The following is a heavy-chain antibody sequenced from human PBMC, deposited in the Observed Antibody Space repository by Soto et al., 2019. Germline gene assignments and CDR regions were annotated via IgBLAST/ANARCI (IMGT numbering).Heavy chain of an antibody. J-gene: IGHJ5*01. CDR1: GFTFTNYA. CDR2: ISATGGLK. V-gene: IGHV3-23*01. CDR3: AREVGAPSGWLDS. D-gene: IGHD1-26*01. Sequence: EVQLSESGGRLGQPGGSLRLSCAASGFTFTNYAMTWVRQSAGKGLQWVSGISATGGLKYYADSVQGRFTISRDNSKNTLYLQMDNLRDEDTAIYYCAREVGAPSGWLDSWGQGTQVTVSS.